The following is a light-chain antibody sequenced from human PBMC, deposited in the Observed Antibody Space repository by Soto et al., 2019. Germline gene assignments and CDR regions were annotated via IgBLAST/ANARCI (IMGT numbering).Light chain of an antibody. CDR3: SSYAGSNNFV. CDR2: EVD. V-gene: IGLV2-8*01. J-gene: IGLJ1*01. CDR1: TSDIGGYNY. Sequence: ALTQPPSASESPGQSVTISCTGTTSDIGGYNYVSWYQQHPGKAPKLMIFEVDRRPSGVPDRFSGSKSGNTASLTVSGLQAEDESDYYCSSYAGSNNFVFGTGTKVTVL.